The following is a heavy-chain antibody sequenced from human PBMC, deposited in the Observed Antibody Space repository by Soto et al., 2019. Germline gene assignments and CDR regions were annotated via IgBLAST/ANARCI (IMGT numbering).Heavy chain of an antibody. CDR2: INAGNGNT. V-gene: IGHV1-3*01. CDR1: GYTFSSYI. D-gene: IGHD2-15*01. Sequence: GASVKVSCKASGYTFSSYIMHWVRQAPGQGLEWMGWINAGNGNTKYPQRFQGRVAISRDTSASTASMDLSSLRSEDSAVYYCARDPGYCRGGICYFHFDHWGLGTLVTVSS. CDR3: ARDPGYCRGGICYFHFDH. J-gene: IGHJ4*02.